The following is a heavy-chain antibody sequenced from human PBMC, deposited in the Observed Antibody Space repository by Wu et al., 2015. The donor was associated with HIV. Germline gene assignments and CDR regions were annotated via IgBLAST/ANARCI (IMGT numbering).Heavy chain of an antibody. V-gene: IGHV1-69*13. CDR1: GGTFSSYA. D-gene: IGHD5-12*01. CDR3: ARDLVQTNGGYVSYYYGMDV. Sequence: QVQLVQSGAEVKKPGSSVKVSCKASGGTFSSYAISWVRQAPGQGLEWMGRIIPIFGTANYAQKFQGRVTITADESTSTAYMELSSLRSEDTAVYYCARDLVQTNGGYVSYYYGMDVWGQGTTVTVSS. CDR2: IIPIFGTA. J-gene: IGHJ6*02.